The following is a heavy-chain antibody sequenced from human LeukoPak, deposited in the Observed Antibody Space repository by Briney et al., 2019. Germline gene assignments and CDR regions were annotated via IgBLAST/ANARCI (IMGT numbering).Heavy chain of an antibody. V-gene: IGHV3-33*08. J-gene: IGHJ6*02. Sequence: GGSLRLSCAASGFTVSSNYMSRVRQAPGKGLEWVAVIWYDGSNKYYADSVKGRFTISRDNSKNTLYLQMNSLRAEDTAVYYCAREGAYCGGDCYSKLGYYYGMDVWGQGTTVTVSS. CDR3: AREGAYCGGDCYSKLGYYYGMDV. D-gene: IGHD2-21*02. CDR2: IWYDGSNK. CDR1: GFTVSSNY.